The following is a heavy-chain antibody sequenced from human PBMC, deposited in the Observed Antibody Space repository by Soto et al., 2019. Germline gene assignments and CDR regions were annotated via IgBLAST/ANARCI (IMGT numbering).Heavy chain of an antibody. V-gene: IGHV1-2*02. CDR3: ARDYENYYGMDV. CDR2: INPKSGAT. J-gene: IGHJ6*02. D-gene: IGHD3-16*01. Sequence: ASVKVSCKASGYRFTGYGLHWVRQAPGQGLQWMGWINPKSGATDHAQKFQGRVTMTREMSTNTAYLELSGLRSDDTADGTAVYYCARDYENYYGMDVWGQGTTVTVSS. CDR1: GYRFTGYG.